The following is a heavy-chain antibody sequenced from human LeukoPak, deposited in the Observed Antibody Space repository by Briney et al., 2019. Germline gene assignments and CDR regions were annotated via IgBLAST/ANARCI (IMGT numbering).Heavy chain of an antibody. CDR1: EYTFTDYY. CDR2: INPKSGGRDT. Sequence: ASVKVSCKALEYTFTDYYIHWVRQAPGQGLEWMGWINPKSGGRDTNYAQKFRGRITMTTDTSISTAYMELSRLRSDDTAVYFCATGHYDGDHPHYDGGSVDSWGQGTHITVSS. CDR3: ATGHYDGDHPHYDGGSVDS. D-gene: IGHD2-21*01. J-gene: IGHJ4*02. V-gene: IGHV1-2*02.